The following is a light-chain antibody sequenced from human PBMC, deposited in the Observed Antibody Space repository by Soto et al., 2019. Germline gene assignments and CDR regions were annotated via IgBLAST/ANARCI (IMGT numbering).Light chain of an antibody. CDR3: QLYGTSPKP. CDR2: GAS. Sequence: IVMTQSAATLSVSPGERATLSGRAGQSVSSNLAWYQQKPGQAPRLLIYGASTRATGIPARFSGSGSGTEFTLTISSLEPEDVAVYYCQLYGTSPKPFGQGTKVDIK. J-gene: IGKJ1*01. V-gene: IGKV3D-15*02. CDR1: QSVSSN.